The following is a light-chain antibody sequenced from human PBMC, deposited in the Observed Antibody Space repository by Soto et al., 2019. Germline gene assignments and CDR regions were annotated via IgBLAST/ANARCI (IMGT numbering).Light chain of an antibody. Sequence: SVLTQPASVSGSPGQSITISCTGTSSDVGGYNYVSWYQQHPANAPKLMIYEVSNRPSGISNRFSGSKSGNTASLTISGLQAEDDADYYCSSYTSSSTPHVFGAGTKVTVL. V-gene: IGLV2-14*01. CDR3: SSYTSSSTPHV. CDR2: EVS. CDR1: SSDVGGYNY. J-gene: IGLJ1*01.